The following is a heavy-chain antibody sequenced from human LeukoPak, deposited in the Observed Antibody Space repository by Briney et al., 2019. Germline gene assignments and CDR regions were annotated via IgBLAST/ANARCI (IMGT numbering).Heavy chain of an antibody. V-gene: IGHV3-23*01. CDR1: GFTFNNYG. CDR2: ISNDGGGT. Sequence: GGSLRLSCAASGFTFNNYGLIWVRQAPGKGLEWVAAISNDGGGTMYAGFVEGRFTISRDNSKNTLFLQMNSLRAEDTALHYCAKGSSGYFADLWGQGTLVTVSS. CDR3: AKGSSGYFADL. D-gene: IGHD3-22*01. J-gene: IGHJ5*02.